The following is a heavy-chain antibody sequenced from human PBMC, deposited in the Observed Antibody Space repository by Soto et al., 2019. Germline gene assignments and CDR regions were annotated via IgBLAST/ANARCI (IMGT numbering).Heavy chain of an antibody. D-gene: IGHD2-15*01. CDR3: ARTKCSGGSCYSWSLDY. Sequence: SETLSLTCTVSGGSITTGGYYWIWIRQLPGKGLEWIGHRYYSESTYYNLSLKSRVSISLDTSKNQFSLKLSFVTAADTAMYYCARTKCSGGSCYSWSLDYWGQGTPVTVSS. CDR2: RYYSEST. J-gene: IGHJ4*02. CDR1: GGSITTGGYY. V-gene: IGHV4-31*03.